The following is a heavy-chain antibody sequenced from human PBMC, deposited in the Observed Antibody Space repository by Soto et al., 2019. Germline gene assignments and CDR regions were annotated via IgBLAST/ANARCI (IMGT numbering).Heavy chain of an antibody. CDR2: ISSSGSTI. J-gene: IGHJ3*02. CDR1: GFTFSSYE. V-gene: IGHV3-48*03. CDR3: ARDAISIARDRVDAFDI. Sequence: GGSLRLSCAASGFTFSSYEMNWVRQAPGKGLEWVSYISSSGSTIYYADSVKGRFTISRDNAKNSLYLQMNSLRAEDTAVYYCARDAISIARDRVDAFDIWGQGTMVTVSS. D-gene: IGHD6-13*01.